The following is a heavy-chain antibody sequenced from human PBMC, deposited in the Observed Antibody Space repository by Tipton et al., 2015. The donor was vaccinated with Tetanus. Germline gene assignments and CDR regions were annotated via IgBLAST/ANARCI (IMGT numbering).Heavy chain of an antibody. D-gene: IGHD2-2*01. CDR2: IVPIFGRT. Sequence: QLVQSGPEVKTPASSVKVSCKASGDTFNNYGVSWVRQAPGQGLEWMGGIVPIFGRTKYAQKFQGRVTFTADESTSTAYMELSSLRSEDTAVYYCARKWDIVAVSAANYYGLDVWGQGTTVTVSS. CDR3: ARKWDIVAVSAANYYGLDV. J-gene: IGHJ6*02. V-gene: IGHV1-69*01. CDR1: GDTFNNYG.